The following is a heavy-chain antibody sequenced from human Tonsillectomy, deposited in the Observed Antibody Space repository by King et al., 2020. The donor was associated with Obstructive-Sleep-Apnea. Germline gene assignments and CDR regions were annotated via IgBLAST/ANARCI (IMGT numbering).Heavy chain of an antibody. J-gene: IGHJ4*02. V-gene: IGHV4-31*03. D-gene: IGHD1-26*01. CDR1: GGSISSGGYY. CDR3: ARAGSWETVPDFDY. CDR2: IYYSGST. Sequence: QLQESGPGLVKPSQTLSLTCTVSGGSISSGGYYWSWIRQHPGKCLEWIGYIYYSGSTYYNPSLKSRVTISVYTSKNQFSLKLSSVTAADTAVYYCARAGSWETVPDFDYWGQGTLVTVSS.